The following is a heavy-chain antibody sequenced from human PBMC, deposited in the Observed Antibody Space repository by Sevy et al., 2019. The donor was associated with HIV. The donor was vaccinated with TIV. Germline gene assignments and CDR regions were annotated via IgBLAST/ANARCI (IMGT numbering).Heavy chain of an antibody. Sequence: GGSLRLSCAASGFTFSSYAMSWVRQAPGKGLEWVSAISGSGGSTYYEDSVKGRFTISRDNSKKTLYLQMNSLRAEDRVLYYCAKDLMVGGVMENMVPWWDYWGQGTLVTVSS. V-gene: IGHV3-23*01. CDR1: GFTFSSYA. J-gene: IGHJ4*02. D-gene: IGHD3-10*01. CDR3: AKDLMVGGVMENMVPWWDY. CDR2: ISGSGGST.